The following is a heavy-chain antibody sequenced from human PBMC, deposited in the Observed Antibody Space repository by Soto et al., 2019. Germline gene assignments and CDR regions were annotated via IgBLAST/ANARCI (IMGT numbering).Heavy chain of an antibody. V-gene: IGHV1-8*01. CDR1: GYTFTSYD. J-gene: IGHJ5*02. D-gene: IGHD2-15*01. CDR2: MNPNSGNT. CDR3: AREVVGGFDP. Sequence: QVQLVQSGAEVKKPGASVKVSCKASGYTFTSYDINWVRQATGQGLEWMGWMNPNSGNTGYAQKFQGRVTMTRHTSIRTAYTELRSMRSEATAMYYCAREVVGGFDPWGQGTLVTVSS.